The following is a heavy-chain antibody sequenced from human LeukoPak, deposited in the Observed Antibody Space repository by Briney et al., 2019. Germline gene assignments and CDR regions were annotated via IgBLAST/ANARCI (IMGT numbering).Heavy chain of an antibody. J-gene: IGHJ5*02. CDR1: GGSISSYY. CDR3: ARSSSIAVDPNWFDP. V-gene: IGHV4-59*08. Sequence: SETLSLTCTVSGGSISSYYWSWIRQPPGKGLEWIGYIYYSGSTNYNPSLKSRVTMSVDTSKSQFSLKLSSVTAADTAVYYCARSSSIAVDPNWFDPWGQGTLVTVSS. CDR2: IYYSGST. D-gene: IGHD6-19*01.